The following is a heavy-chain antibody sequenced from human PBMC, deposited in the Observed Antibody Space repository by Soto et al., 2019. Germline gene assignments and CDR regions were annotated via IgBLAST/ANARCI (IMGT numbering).Heavy chain of an antibody. CDR3: ARSVGELLGLDP. CDR1: GYSITSSYW. D-gene: IGHD1-26*01. Sequence: PSETLSLTCAVSGYSITSSYWWGWIRQPPGKGLEWIGYIYYTGTTYYNPSLRSRVTMSVDTSKNQFSLSLRSVSAVDTAVYYCARSVGELLGLDPWGQGSLVPVSS. V-gene: IGHV4-28*01. J-gene: IGHJ5*02. CDR2: IYYTGTT.